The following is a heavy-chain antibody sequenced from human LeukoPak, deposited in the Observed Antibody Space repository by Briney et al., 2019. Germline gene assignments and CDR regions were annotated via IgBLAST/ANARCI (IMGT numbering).Heavy chain of an antibody. J-gene: IGHJ4*02. D-gene: IGHD3-22*01. CDR2: IYTSGTT. V-gene: IGHV4-4*07. Sequence: PLETLSLTCTVSGASISGYYWSWIRQPAGKGLEWIGRIYTSGTTNYNPSLQSRVAMSVDTSKNQISLMLTSVTAADTAGYYCARDPSLFSGYFDYWGRGTLVTVSS. CDR1: GASISGYY. CDR3: ARDPSLFSGYFDY.